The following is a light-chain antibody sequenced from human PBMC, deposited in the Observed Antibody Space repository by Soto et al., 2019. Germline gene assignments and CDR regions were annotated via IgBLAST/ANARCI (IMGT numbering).Light chain of an antibody. J-gene: IGLJ1*01. CDR1: SSDVGGYNY. CDR3: SSFTSSSTLV. V-gene: IGLV2-14*03. CDR2: DVS. Sequence: ALTQPASVSGSPGQSITISCTGTSSDVGGYNYISWYQQHPGKAPKLMIYDVSNRPSGVSNRFSGSKSGNTASLTISGLQAEDEADYYCSSFTSSSTLVFGTGTKVTVL.